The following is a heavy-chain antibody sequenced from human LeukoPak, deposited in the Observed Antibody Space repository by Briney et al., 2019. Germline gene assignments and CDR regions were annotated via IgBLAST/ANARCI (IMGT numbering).Heavy chain of an antibody. D-gene: IGHD1-26*01. CDR1: GFTFSSYG. CDR3: ARGSGSYYPRSDY. Sequence: PGGSLRLSCVASGFTFSSYGMHWVRQAPGKGLEWVAVIWYDGSNKYYADSVKGRFTISRDNSKNTLYLQMNSLRAEDTAVYYCARGSGSYYPRSDYWGQGTLVTVSS. V-gene: IGHV3-33*01. CDR2: IWYDGSNK. J-gene: IGHJ4*02.